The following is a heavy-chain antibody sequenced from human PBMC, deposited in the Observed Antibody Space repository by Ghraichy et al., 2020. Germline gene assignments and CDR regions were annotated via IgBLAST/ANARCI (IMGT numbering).Heavy chain of an antibody. CDR2: ISSSSSYI. Sequence: GGSLRLSCAASGFTFSSYSMNWVRQAPGKGLEWVSSISSSSSYIYYADSVKGRFTISRDNAKNSLYLQMNSLRAEDTAVYYCARGLPLVVATFADYWGQGTLVTVSS. J-gene: IGHJ4*02. CDR1: GFTFSSYS. V-gene: IGHV3-21*01. CDR3: ARGLPLVVATFADY. D-gene: IGHD1-26*01.